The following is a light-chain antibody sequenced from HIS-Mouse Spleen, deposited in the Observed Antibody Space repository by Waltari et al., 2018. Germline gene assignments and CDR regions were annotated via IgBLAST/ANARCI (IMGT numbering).Light chain of an antibody. CDR1: SPNIGAGYD. CDR2: GNS. V-gene: IGLV1-40*01. Sequence: QSVLTQPPSVSGAPGQRVTISCTGSSPNIGAGYDVHWYQQLPGPAPKLRIHGNSNRPSGVPDRFSGSKSGTSASLAITGLQAEDEADYYCQSYDSSLSAVVFGGGTKLTVL. J-gene: IGLJ2*01. CDR3: QSYDSSLSAVV.